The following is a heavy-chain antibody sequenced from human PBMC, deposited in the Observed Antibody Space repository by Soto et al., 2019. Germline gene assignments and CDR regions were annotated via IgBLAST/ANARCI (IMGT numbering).Heavy chain of an antibody. D-gene: IGHD6-19*01. CDR2: INHSGST. CDR3: ARAEGHSSGILDY. Sequence: SETLSLTCAVYGGSFSGYYWSWIRQPPGKGLEWIGEINHSGSTNYNPSLKSRVTISVDTSKNQFSLKLSSVTAADTAVYYCARAEGHSSGILDYWGQGTLVTV. CDR1: GGSFSGYY. J-gene: IGHJ4*02. V-gene: IGHV4-34*01.